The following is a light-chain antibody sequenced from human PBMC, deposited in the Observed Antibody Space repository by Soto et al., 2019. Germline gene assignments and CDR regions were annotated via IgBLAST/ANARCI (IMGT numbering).Light chain of an antibody. CDR1: QMISTY. V-gene: IGKV1-39*01. CDR3: QQSSTNPYT. Sequence: DLQMTQSPSSLSSSVGDRVTITCRTSQMISTYLTWYQVKPGKAPKLLIYAASNLQSGVPARFSGSGAGADFTLTIRSLQTEDFAIYFCQQSSTNPYTFGQGTKLEIK. CDR2: AAS. J-gene: IGKJ2*01.